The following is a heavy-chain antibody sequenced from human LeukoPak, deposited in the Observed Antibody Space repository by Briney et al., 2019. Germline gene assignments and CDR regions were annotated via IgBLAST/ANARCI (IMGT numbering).Heavy chain of an antibody. J-gene: IGHJ4*02. CDR1: GFTFSSYS. D-gene: IGHD3-22*01. Sequence: GGSLRLSCAASGFTFSSYSMNWVRQAPGKGLGWVSYISSGSITIYYADSVKGRFTISRDNAKNSLYLQMNSLRDEDTAVYYCARDSHFQTSSGYSFDYWGQGTLVTVSS. CDR2: ISSGSITI. V-gene: IGHV3-48*02. CDR3: ARDSHFQTSSGYSFDY.